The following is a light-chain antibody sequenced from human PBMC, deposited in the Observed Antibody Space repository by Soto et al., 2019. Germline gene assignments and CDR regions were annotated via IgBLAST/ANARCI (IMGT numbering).Light chain of an antibody. J-gene: IGLJ2*01. CDR3: SSYAGSNNLV. Sequence: QSVLTQPPSASGSPGQSVTISCTGTSSDFVSWYQQHPGKAPKLMIYEVRKRPSGVPDRFSGSKSGNTASLTVSGLQADDEADYYCSSYAGSNNLVFGGGTKLTVL. CDR2: EVR. V-gene: IGLV2-8*01. CDR1: SSDF.